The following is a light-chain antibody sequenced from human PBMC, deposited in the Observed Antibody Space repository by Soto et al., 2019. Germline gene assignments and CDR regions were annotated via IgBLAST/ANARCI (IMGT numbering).Light chain of an antibody. CDR3: QQYSSSRT. V-gene: IGKV3-20*01. Sequence: LKQSPAALSLSTGERATLSCRASQSVDSFLAWYQQKPGQAPRLLIYDASNRATAIPARFRGSGSGTDFTLTITRLEPEDFAVYYCQQYSSSRTFGQGTKVDIK. J-gene: IGKJ1*01. CDR1: QSVDSF. CDR2: DAS.